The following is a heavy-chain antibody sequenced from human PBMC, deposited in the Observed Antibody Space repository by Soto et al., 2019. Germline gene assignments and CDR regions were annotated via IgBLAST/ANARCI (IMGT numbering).Heavy chain of an antibody. Sequence: EVQLVESGGGLVQPGGSLRLSCAASGFTFSRHWMSWVRQAPGKGLEWVANIREDGSEKYYVDSVKGRFTISRDNAKNSLYLQMDSLRAEDTAVYYCARGEYYDYWAFWGQGTLLTVSS. V-gene: IGHV3-7*05. D-gene: IGHD5-12*01. J-gene: IGHJ4*02. CDR2: IREDGSEK. CDR3: ARGEYYDYWAF. CDR1: GFTFSRHW.